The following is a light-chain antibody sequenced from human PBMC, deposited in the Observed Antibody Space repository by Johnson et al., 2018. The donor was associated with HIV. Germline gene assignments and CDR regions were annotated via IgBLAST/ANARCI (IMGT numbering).Light chain of an antibody. CDR1: SSNIGKNY. V-gene: IGLV1-51*01. J-gene: IGLJ1*01. CDR3: GTWDSSLSAGV. Sequence: QPVLTQPPSVSAAPGQKVTISCSGSSSNIGKNYVSWYQQLPGTAPKLLIYDNNKRPSGIPDRFSGSKSGTSATLGSTGLQTGDEADYYCGTWDSSLSAGVVGTGTKVTVL. CDR2: DNN.